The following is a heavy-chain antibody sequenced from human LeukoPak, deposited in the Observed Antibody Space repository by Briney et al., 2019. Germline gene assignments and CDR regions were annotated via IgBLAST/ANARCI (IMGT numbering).Heavy chain of an antibody. CDR1: GGSISSYY. Sequence: SETLSLTCTVSGGSISSYYWSWIRQHPGKGLEWIGYIYYSGSTYYNPSLKSRVTISVDTSKNQFSLKLSSVTAADTAVYYCARGDMYYYDSSGYQPDAFDIWGQGTMVTVSS. CDR3: ARGDMYYYDSSGYQPDAFDI. V-gene: IGHV4-59*06. CDR2: IYYSGST. D-gene: IGHD3-22*01. J-gene: IGHJ3*02.